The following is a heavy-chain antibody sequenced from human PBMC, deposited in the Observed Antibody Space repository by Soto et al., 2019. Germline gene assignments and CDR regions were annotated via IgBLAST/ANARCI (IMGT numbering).Heavy chain of an antibody. J-gene: IGHJ4*02. Sequence: PGGSLSLSCAASGFTFSGSAIHWVRQASGKGLEWVGRIRTKPNSYATVYAPSVKGRFTISRDNSKNTLYLQMNSLRAEDTAVYYCAKDDGSCYYFLCWIDYWGQGTLVTVSS. CDR1: GFTFSGSA. D-gene: IGHD2-15*01. V-gene: IGHV3-73*01. CDR3: AKDDGSCYYFLCWIDY. CDR2: IRTKPNSYAT.